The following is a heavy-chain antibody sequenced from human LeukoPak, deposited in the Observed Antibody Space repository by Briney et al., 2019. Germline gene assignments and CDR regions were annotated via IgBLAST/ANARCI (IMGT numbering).Heavy chain of an antibody. J-gene: IGHJ4*02. CDR1: GYTFTSYG. V-gene: IGHV1-18*04. Sequence: ASVKVSCKASGYTFTSYGISWVRQAPGQGLEWMGWISAYNGNTNYAQKFQGRVTMTTDTSTSTAYMELGSLRSDDTAVYYCARDPYSSGWYYFDYWGQGTLDTVSS. CDR2: ISAYNGNT. D-gene: IGHD6-19*01. CDR3: ARDPYSSGWYYFDY.